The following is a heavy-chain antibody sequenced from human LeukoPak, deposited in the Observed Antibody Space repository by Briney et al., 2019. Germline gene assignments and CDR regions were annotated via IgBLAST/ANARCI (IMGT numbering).Heavy chain of an antibody. CDR3: ARAERGYSGTWN. CDR2: INPNSGAT. V-gene: IGHV1-2*02. J-gene: IGHJ4*02. Sequence: ASVKVSCKASGYTFTSYGISWVRQAPGQGLEWMGWINPNSGATNYAQKFQGRVTMTRDTSISTAYMELSRLRSDDTAVYYCARAERGYSGTWNWGQGTLVTVSS. CDR1: GYTFTSYG. D-gene: IGHD5-12*01.